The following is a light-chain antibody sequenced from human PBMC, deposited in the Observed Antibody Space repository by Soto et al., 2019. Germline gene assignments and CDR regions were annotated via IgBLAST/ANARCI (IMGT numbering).Light chain of an antibody. Sequence: IQLTQSPSSLSASVGDRVTITCRASQGISSYLAWYQQKPGKAPKLLIYAVSSLQSGVPSRFSGSGSGTDFTLTISSLQSEDSAVYYCQQYNRWPPITFGQGTRLEIK. J-gene: IGKJ5*01. CDR3: QQYNRWPPIT. CDR2: AVS. CDR1: QGISSY. V-gene: IGKV1-9*01.